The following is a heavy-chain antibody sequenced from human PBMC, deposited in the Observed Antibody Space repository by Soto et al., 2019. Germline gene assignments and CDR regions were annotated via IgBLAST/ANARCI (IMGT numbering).Heavy chain of an antibody. CDR1: GFTFSIYN. V-gene: IGHV3-23*01. D-gene: IGHD1-20*01. J-gene: IGHJ4*02. CDR3: ARRITSSFDY. Sequence: EVQLLGSGGGLVQPGGSLRLSCVASGFTFSIYNMNWVRQAPGKGLEWVSVITGCGDYTNYADSVKGRFTISRDNSKNTLYLQMNSLRAEDTAVYFCARRITSSFDYWGQGTLVTVSS. CDR2: ITGCGDYT.